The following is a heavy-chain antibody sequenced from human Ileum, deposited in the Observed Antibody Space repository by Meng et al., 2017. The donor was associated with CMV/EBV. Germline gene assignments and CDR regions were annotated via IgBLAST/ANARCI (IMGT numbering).Heavy chain of an antibody. D-gene: IGHD1-26*01. Sequence: GESLKISCAASGFTFSSYAIHWVRQAPGKGLEYVSAISSNGGSTYYADSVKGRFTISRDNSKNTLYLQMGSLRAEDMAVYYCARGWSGSYYWGQGTLVTVSS. CDR3: ARGWSGSYY. V-gene: IGHV3-64*02. CDR1: GFTFSSYA. CDR2: ISSNGGST. J-gene: IGHJ4*02.